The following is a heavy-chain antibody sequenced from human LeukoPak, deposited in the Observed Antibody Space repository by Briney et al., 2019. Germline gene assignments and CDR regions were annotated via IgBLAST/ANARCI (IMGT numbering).Heavy chain of an antibody. CDR3: ALEGVLVTATDSSFDY. CDR1: GLTFTSYA. CDR2: ISGSGGGT. D-gene: IGHD2-21*02. Sequence: GGSLRLSCAASGLTFTSYAMSWVRQAPGKGLVWVSGISGSGGGTYYADSVKGRFTISRDNAKNSLFQQMNSLRAEDTAVYYCALEGVLVTATDSSFDYWGQGTLVTVSS. J-gene: IGHJ4*02. V-gene: IGHV3-23*01.